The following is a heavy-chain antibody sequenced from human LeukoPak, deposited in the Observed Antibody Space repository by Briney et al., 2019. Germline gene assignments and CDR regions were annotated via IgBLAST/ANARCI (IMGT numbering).Heavy chain of an antibody. Sequence: GGSLRLSCAASGFTFKSYSMNWVRQAPGKGLEWVSTISSYGTYIYYANSVKGRFTISRDNAENSLYPQMDSLRADDTAVYYCARDLSLGDPGGFDFWGRGTLVTVSS. J-gene: IGHJ4*02. CDR2: ISSYGTYI. CDR1: GFTFKSYS. V-gene: IGHV3-21*01. D-gene: IGHD3-16*01. CDR3: ARDLSLGDPGGFDF.